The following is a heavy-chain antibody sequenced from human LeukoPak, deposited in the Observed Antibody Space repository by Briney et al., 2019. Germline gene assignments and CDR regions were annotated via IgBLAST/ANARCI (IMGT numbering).Heavy chain of an antibody. CDR2: ISDSGGDT. CDR1: GFIFSTYA. J-gene: IGHJ4*02. Sequence: GGSLRLSCTASGFIFSTYAMAWVRQAPGKGLEWVSAISDSGGDTYYADSLMGRFTISRDNSKTTVYLEMNSLGVDDTAVYYCAREDGYGSGIDYWGQGALVTVSS. CDR3: AREDGYGSGIDY. V-gene: IGHV3-23*01. D-gene: IGHD3-10*01.